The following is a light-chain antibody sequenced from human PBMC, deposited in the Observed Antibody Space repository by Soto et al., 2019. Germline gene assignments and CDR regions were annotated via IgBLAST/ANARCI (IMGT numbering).Light chain of an antibody. CDR2: DDS. V-gene: IGKV1-5*01. Sequence: RMTQSPSSLSSSTGDSVTITCRASQSISGRLAWYQQKPGRAPKLLIYDDSTLESGVPSRFSGSGSGTELILTISSLRSDDFATYYCQQLESYPSTCGGGTKVDIK. J-gene: IGKJ4*01. CDR1: QSISGR. CDR3: QQLESYPST.